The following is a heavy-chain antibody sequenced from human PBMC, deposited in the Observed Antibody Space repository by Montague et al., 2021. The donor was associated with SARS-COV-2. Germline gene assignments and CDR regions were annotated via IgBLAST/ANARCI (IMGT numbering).Heavy chain of an antibody. Sequence: PALVKPTQTLTLTCTFSGISLSTSGVGVAWIRQPLGKVLEWLALIYWDDDERYSPSMRSRLTITKDTSENQVVLRMTNMDPMDTATYYCAPLGFDSRSYYTPHNWFDPWGQGILVTVSS. J-gene: IGHJ5*02. CDR3: APLGFDSRSYYTPHNWFDP. CDR2: IYWDDDE. D-gene: IGHD3-10*01. CDR1: GISLSTSGVG. V-gene: IGHV2-5*02.